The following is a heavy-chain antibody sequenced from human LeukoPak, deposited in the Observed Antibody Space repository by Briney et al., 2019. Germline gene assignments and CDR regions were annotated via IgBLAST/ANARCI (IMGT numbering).Heavy chain of an antibody. V-gene: IGHV3-30*04. CDR3: ARGYCTSSSCYNDY. CDR2: MSFDVNNK. CDR1: GFTFSTYV. J-gene: IGHJ4*02. D-gene: IGHD2-2*02. Sequence: PGGSLRLSCVTSGFTFSTYVLHWVRQAPGKGLEWVATMSFDVNNKYYADSVRGRFTISRDNSKNTLYLQMNSLRAEDTAVYSCARGYCTSSSCYNDYWGQGTLVTVSS.